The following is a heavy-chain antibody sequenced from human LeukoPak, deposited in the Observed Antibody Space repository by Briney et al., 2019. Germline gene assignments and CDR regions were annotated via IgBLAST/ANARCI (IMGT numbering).Heavy chain of an antibody. V-gene: IGHV4-59*01. D-gene: IGHD2-21*02. CDR3: ARFAYCGGHCWYYFDY. Sequence: SETLSPTCTVSGGSISNYYWSWIRQPPGKGLEWIGYIYSSGSTNYNPSLKSRVTISVDTSKNQFSLKLSSVTAADTAVYYCARFAYCGGHCWYYFDYWGQGSLVTVSS. CDR1: GGSISNYY. J-gene: IGHJ4*02. CDR2: IYSSGST.